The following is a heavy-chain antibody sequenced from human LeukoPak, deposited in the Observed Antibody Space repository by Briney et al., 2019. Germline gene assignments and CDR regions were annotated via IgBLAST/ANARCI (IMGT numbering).Heavy chain of an antibody. J-gene: IGHJ4*02. Sequence: GGSLRLSCAASGFTFSSYGMHWVRQAPGKGLEWVAFIRYDGSSEYYADSVKGRFTISRDNSKNTLYLQMNSLRAEDTAVYYCARGPVVVPAAILGGLDYWGQGTLVTVSS. CDR1: GFTFSSYG. D-gene: IGHD2-2*01. V-gene: IGHV3-30*02. CDR3: ARGPVVVPAAILGGLDY. CDR2: IRYDGSSE.